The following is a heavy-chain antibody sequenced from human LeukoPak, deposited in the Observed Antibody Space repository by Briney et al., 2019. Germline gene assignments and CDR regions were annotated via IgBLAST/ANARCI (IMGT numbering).Heavy chain of an antibody. J-gene: IGHJ4*02. CDR1: GFTVSSNY. Sequence: GGSLRLSCAASGFTVSSNYMSWVRQAPGKGLEWVSVIYSGGSTYYADSVKGRFTISRDNSNNTLYLQINSLRAEDTAVYYCARGTSGTFKSFDYWGQGTLVSVSS. D-gene: IGHD1-26*01. V-gene: IGHV3-53*01. CDR2: IYSGGST. CDR3: ARGTSGTFKSFDY.